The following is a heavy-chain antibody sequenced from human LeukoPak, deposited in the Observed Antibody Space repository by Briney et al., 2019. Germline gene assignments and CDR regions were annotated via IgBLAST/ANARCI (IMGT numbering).Heavy chain of an antibody. CDR1: GGSISSLY. V-gene: IGHV4-59*08. J-gene: IGHJ4*02. CDR3: ARHRAYSSSSPFDY. Sequence: SETLSLTCTVSGGSISSLYWSWLRQPPGKGLEWIGYIYYTGSTNYNPSLKSRVTMFVDMSKNQFSLRLSSVTAADTAVYYCARHRAYSSSSPFDYWGQGTLVTVSS. D-gene: IGHD6-6*01. CDR2: IYYTGST.